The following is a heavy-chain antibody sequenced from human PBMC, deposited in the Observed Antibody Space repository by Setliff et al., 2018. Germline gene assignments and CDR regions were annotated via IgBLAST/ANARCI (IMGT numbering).Heavy chain of an antibody. CDR3: SRDNRARHYMDV. V-gene: IGHV4-38-2*02. CDR1: GYSISSGFS. D-gene: IGHD3-10*01. Sequence: LSLTCAVSGYSISSGFSWVWIRQSPGKGLEWLGRILFSGDTYYNPSLNSRVTISADTSKNQFSLNLSSVTAADTAVYYCSRDNRARHYMDVWGKGTTVTVSS. CDR2: ILFSGDT. J-gene: IGHJ6*03.